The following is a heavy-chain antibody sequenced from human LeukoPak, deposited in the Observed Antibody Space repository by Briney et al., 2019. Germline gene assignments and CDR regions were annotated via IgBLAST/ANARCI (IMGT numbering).Heavy chain of an antibody. Sequence: ASVKVSCKASGGTFISYAISWVRQAPGQGLEWMGWINTNTGNPTYAQGFTGRFVFSLDTSVSTAYLQISSLKAEDTAVYYCARGGGGIVGATTGDDHWGQGTLVTVFS. D-gene: IGHD1-26*01. CDR1: GGTFISYA. CDR3: ARGGGGIVGATTGDDH. CDR2: INTNTGNP. V-gene: IGHV7-4-1*02. J-gene: IGHJ4*02.